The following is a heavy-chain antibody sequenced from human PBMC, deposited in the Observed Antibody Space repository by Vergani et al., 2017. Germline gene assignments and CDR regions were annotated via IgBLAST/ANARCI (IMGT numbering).Heavy chain of an antibody. CDR2: ISSSSSYI. CDR3: AREGLYGSGSYYIFYNWFDP. CDR1: GFTFSSYS. D-gene: IGHD3-10*01. V-gene: IGHV3-21*01. J-gene: IGHJ5*02. Sequence: EVQLVESGGGLVKPGGSLRLSCAASGFTFSSYSMNWVRQAPGKGLEWVSSISSSSSYIYYADSVKGRFTISRDNAKNSLYLQMNSLRAEDTAVYYCAREGLYGSGSYYIFYNWFDPWGQGTLVTVSS.